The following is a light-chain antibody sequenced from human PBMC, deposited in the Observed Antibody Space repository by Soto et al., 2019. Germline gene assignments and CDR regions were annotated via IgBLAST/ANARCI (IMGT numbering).Light chain of an antibody. J-gene: IGKJ4*01. Sequence: ETVMTQSPATLSASPGERATLSCRASQSVFSNLAWYQQKPGQAPRLLIYGASTRATGIPARFSGSGSGTEFPLTISSLHSEDFAVYYCQQYNNWPPLTFGGGTKVEIK. CDR3: QQYNNWPPLT. CDR1: QSVFSN. CDR2: GAS. V-gene: IGKV3-15*01.